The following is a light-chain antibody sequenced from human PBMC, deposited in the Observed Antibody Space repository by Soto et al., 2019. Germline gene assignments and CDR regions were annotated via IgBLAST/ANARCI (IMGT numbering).Light chain of an antibody. V-gene: IGLV2-14*01. CDR3: CSYTTSSTLV. J-gene: IGLJ1*01. CDR1: SSDIGTYNH. CDR2: EVS. Sequence: QSVLTQPASVSGSPGQSITISCTGTSSDIGTYNHVSWYQQHPGKAPQLIIYEVSNRPSGLSNRFSASKSGNTASLTISGLQAEDDADYYCCSYTTSSTLVFGTGTKLPVL.